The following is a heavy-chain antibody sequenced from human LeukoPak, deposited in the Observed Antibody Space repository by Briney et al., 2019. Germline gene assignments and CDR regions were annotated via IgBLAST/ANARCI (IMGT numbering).Heavy chain of an antibody. J-gene: IGHJ4*02. V-gene: IGHV3-30*04. CDR1: GFTFSSYA. D-gene: IGHD6-19*01. Sequence: GGSLRLSCAASGFTFSSYAMHWVRQAPGKGLEWVAVISYDGSNKYYADSVKGRFTISRDNSKNTLYLQMNSLKAEDTAVYYCARGAAGYDYWGQGTPVTVSS. CDR2: ISYDGSNK. CDR3: ARGAAGYDY.